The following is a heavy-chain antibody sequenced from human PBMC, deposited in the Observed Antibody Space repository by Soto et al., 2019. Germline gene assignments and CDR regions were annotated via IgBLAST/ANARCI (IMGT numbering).Heavy chain of an antibody. J-gene: IGHJ4*02. CDR3: ARGPPGSGWYSPFDS. CDR1: GFTFSSYW. V-gene: IGHV3-74*01. CDR2: INSDGSST. Sequence: GGSLILSCAASGFTFSSYWMHWVRQVPGKGLVWVSRINSDGSSTRYADSVKGRFTISRDNAKNTLFLQMNSLTAEDTAVYYCARGPPGSGWYSPFDSWGQGTLVTXSS. D-gene: IGHD6-13*01.